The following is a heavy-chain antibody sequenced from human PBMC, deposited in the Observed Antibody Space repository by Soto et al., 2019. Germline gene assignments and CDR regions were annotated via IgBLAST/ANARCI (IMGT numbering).Heavy chain of an antibody. V-gene: IGHV4-34*02. CDR3: ARERMVPAGPLYYFDY. CDR2: INHSGLT. D-gene: IGHD2-2*01. J-gene: IGHJ4*02. Sequence: QVQLQQWGAGLLKPAETLSLTCGVYGGSFSGYYWSWIRQAPGKGLEWIGEINHSGLTNYAPSLKSRVAISVDMSKNQFSLRLTSVTAADTAVYYCARERMVPAGPLYYFDYWGQGTLVTVSS. CDR1: GGSFSGYY.